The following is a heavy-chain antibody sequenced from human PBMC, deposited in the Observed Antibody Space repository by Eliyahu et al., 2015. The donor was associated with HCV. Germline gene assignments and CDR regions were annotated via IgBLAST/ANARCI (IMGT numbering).Heavy chain of an antibody. CDR2: IYYSGST. J-gene: IGHJ4*02. CDR3: ARLRYCSGGSCWYYFDY. Sequence: QLQLQESGPGLVKPSETLSLTCTVSGGSISSXSYYWGWIRPPPGKGLEWIGSIYYSGSTYYNPSLKSRVTISVDTSKNQFSLKLSSVTAADTAVYYCARLRYCSGGSCWYYFDYWGQGTLVTVSS. D-gene: IGHD2-15*01. V-gene: IGHV4-39*01. CDR1: GGSISSXSYY.